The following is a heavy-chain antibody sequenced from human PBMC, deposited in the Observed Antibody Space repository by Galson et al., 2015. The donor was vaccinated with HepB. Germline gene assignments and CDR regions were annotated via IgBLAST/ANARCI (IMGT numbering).Heavy chain of an antibody. Sequence: SLRLSCAASGFMVSSYTIHWVRQAPGKGLEYVSTISTNGGHTYYADSVKGRFTVSGDNSKNTVYLQMSNLRTEDTAIYYCVKDRKQWLGAVDIWGQGTMVTVSS. CDR1: GFMVSSYT. D-gene: IGHD6-19*01. CDR3: VKDRKQWLGAVDI. CDR2: ISTNGGHT. V-gene: IGHV3-64D*06. J-gene: IGHJ3*02.